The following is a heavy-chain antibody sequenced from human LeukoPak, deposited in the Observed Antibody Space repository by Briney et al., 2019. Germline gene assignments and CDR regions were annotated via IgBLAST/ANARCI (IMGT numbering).Heavy chain of an antibody. CDR3: AKRANYGDFDY. Sequence: PGGSLRLSCAASGFTFSSYAMNWVRQAPGKGLEWVSVISGSVDSTYYADSVKGRFTISRDNSKNMLHLQMNSLRAEDTAVYYCAKRANYGDFDYWGQGTLVTVSS. CDR2: ISGSVDST. D-gene: IGHD4-17*01. CDR1: GFTFSSYA. J-gene: IGHJ4*02. V-gene: IGHV3-23*01.